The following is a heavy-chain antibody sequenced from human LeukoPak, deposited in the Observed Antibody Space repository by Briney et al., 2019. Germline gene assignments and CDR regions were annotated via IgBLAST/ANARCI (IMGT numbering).Heavy chain of an antibody. CDR3: AKDVVGRQWVENY. CDR1: GFIFSNYG. CDR2: VHYDGPEK. V-gene: IGHV3-30*02. Sequence: GGSLRLSCAASGFIFSNYGMHWVRQAPGKGLEWVAFVHYDGPEKYYGDSVKGRFTISRDNSKNTVYLQMNSLRAEDTAVYYCAKDVVGRQWVENYWGQGTLVTVSS. J-gene: IGHJ4*02. D-gene: IGHD6-19*01.